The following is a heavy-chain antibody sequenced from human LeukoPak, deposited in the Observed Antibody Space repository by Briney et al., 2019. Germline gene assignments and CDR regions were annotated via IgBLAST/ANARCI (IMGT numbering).Heavy chain of an antibody. CDR1: GYTFTGYY. CDR2: INPNSGGT. J-gene: IGHJ3*02. CDR3: ARRRVYDVLTSYAFDI. Sequence: ASVKVSCKASGYTFTGYYMHWVRQAPGQGLEWMGWINPNSGGTNYAQKFQGRVTMTRDTPISTAYMELSSLRSDDTTVYYCARRRVYDVLTSYAFDIWGQGTMVTVSS. V-gene: IGHV1-2*02. D-gene: IGHD3-9*01.